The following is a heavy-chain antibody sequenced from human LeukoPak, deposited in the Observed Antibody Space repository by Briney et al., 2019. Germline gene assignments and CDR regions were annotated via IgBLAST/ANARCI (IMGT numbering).Heavy chain of an antibody. Sequence: GGSLRLSCAASGFTFSDYWIHWVRQVPGKGLVWVSRINGDGSDTSYADSVKGRFTISRDNSKNTLYLQMNSLRAEDTAVYYCAKEGSGLGVYYYYYMDVWGKGTTVTVSS. D-gene: IGHD3-10*01. CDR3: AKEGSGLGVYYYYYMDV. CDR1: GFTFSDYW. V-gene: IGHV3-74*01. J-gene: IGHJ6*03. CDR2: INGDGSDT.